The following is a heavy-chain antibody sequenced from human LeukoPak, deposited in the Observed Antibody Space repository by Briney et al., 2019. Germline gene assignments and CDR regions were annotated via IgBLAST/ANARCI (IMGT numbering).Heavy chain of an antibody. D-gene: IGHD6-13*01. Sequence: ASVKVSCKASGYTFTSYDINWVRQATGQGLEWMGWMNPNSGNTGYAQKFQGRVTITRNTSISTAYMELSSLRSEDTAVYYCARVGTAAGTNYYYYMDVWGKGTTVTVSS. J-gene: IGHJ6*03. CDR1: GYTFTSYD. CDR3: ARVGTAAGTNYYYYMDV. CDR2: MNPNSGNT. V-gene: IGHV1-8*03.